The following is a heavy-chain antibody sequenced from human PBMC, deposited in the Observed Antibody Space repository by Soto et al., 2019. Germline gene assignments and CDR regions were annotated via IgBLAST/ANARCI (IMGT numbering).Heavy chain of an antibody. D-gene: IGHD5-12*01. J-gene: IGHJ4*02. Sequence: QVQLVESGGGVVQPGRSLRLSCAASGFTFSSYGMHWVRQAPGKGLEWVAVISYDGSNKYYADSVKGRFTISRDNSKNTLYLQMNSLRAEDTAVYYCAKEGGSGYDFLDYWGQGTLVTVSS. CDR3: AKEGGSGYDFLDY. CDR2: ISYDGSNK. CDR1: GFTFSSYG. V-gene: IGHV3-30*18.